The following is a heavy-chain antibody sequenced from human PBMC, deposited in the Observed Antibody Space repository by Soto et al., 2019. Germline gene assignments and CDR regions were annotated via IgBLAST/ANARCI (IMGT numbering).Heavy chain of an antibody. CDR1: GFTFSRYA. J-gene: IGHJ5*02. CDR2: ISGSGGYT. V-gene: IGHV3-23*01. Sequence: EVQLLESGGGLVQPGGSLRLSCAASGFTFSRYAMSWVRQAPGKGLEWVSAISGSGGYTYHADSVKGRFTISRDNSKNTLYLQMNSLRAEDTAVYYCAKGRLAALFDPWGQGTLVTVSS. CDR3: AKGRLAALFDP.